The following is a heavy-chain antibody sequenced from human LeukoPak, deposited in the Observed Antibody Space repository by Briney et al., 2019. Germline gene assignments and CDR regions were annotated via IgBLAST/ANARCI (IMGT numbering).Heavy chain of an antibody. CDR2: IYPGDSDT. V-gene: IGHV5-51*01. D-gene: IGHD2-2*01. J-gene: IGHJ5*02. CDR3: ARGYCSSTSCYWFDP. Sequence: GESLKISCKGSGYSFTSYWIGRVRQMPGKGLEWMGIIYPGDSDTTYSPSFQGQVTISADKSISSAYLLWSSLKASDTAMYYCARGYCSSTSCYWFDPWGQRTLVTVSS. CDR1: GYSFTSYW.